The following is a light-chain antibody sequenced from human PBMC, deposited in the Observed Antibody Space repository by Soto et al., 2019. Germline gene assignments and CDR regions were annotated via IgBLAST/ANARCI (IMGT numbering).Light chain of an antibody. J-gene: IGKJ3*01. V-gene: IGKV1-27*01. CDR1: QGISNF. CDR3: QKYSSAPFP. Sequence: DIQMTQSPSSLSASVGDRVTVTCRASQGISNFLAWYQQKPGKVPKVLIYGASTLQSGVASRFSGSGFGTEFTLTISSLQPEDVATYYCQKYSSAPFPFGPGTKVDIK. CDR2: GAS.